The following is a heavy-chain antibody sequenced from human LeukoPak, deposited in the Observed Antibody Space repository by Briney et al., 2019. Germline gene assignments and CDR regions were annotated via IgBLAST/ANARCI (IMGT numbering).Heavy chain of an antibody. V-gene: IGHV1-18*01. CDR2: ISAYNGNT. J-gene: IGHJ4*02. CDR3: AREGLDILTGYPHDY. D-gene: IGHD3-9*01. CDR1: GYTFACYG. Sequence: ASVKVSCKASGYTFACYGISWVRQAPGQGLEWMGWISAYNGNTDYAQKLHGRVTLTTGTSTSTAYMELRSLRSDDTAVYYCAREGLDILTGYPHDYWGQGTLVTVSS.